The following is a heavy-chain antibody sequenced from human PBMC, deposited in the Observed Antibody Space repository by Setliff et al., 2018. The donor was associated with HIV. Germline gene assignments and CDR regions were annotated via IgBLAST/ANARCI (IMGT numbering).Heavy chain of an antibody. CDR1: GGSFSGYY. CDR3: ARSFSGRYFWSGYYTGPDPKGENAFDI. V-gene: IGHV4-34*01. CDR2: INHSGST. Sequence: SETLSLTCAVYGGSFSGYYWNWIRQPPGKGLEWIGEINHSGSTNYNPSLQGRVSMSIDSSKNHFSLSLRYVTAADTAVYYCARSFSGRYFWSGYYTGPDPKGENAFDIWGQGTMVTVSS. J-gene: IGHJ3*02. D-gene: IGHD3-3*01.